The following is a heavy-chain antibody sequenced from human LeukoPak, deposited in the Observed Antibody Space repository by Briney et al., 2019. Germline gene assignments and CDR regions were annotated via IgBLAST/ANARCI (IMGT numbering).Heavy chain of an antibody. D-gene: IGHD4-17*01. V-gene: IGHV4-39*07. J-gene: IGHJ4*02. Sequence: PSETLSLTCTVSGGSISSSSYYWGWIRQPPGKGLEWIGSIYYSGSTYYNPSLKSRVTISVDRSKNQFSLKLSSVTAADTAVYYCARIYGDHYYFDYWGQGTLVTVSS. CDR2: IYYSGST. CDR1: GGSISSSSYY. CDR3: ARIYGDHYYFDY.